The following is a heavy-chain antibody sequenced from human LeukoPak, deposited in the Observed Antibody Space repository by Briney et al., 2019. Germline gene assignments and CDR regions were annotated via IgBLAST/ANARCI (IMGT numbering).Heavy chain of an antibody. CDR1: GYTFTGYY. CDR2: INPNSGGT. Sequence: PEASVKVSCKASGYTFTGYYMHWVRQAPGQGLEWMGWINPNSGGTNYAQKFKGRVTMTRDTSISTAHMELSRLRSDETAVYYCARDSRPIFEWQQLGGDYWGQGTLVTVSS. CDR3: ARDSRPIFEWQQLGGDY. V-gene: IGHV1-2*02. J-gene: IGHJ4*02. D-gene: IGHD6-13*01.